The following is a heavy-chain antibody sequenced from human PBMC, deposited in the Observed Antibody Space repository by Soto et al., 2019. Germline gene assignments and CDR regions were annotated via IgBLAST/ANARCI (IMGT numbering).Heavy chain of an antibody. Sequence: QVQLQESGPGLVKPSETLSLTCTVSGGSISSYFWSWIRQPPGKGLEWIGYIDYSGRTNYNPSLESRVSISVDTSKNQFSLMLNSVTAADTAMYYCSRDGASSSWHGMDVWGQGTTVTVSS. D-gene: IGHD6-19*01. CDR2: IDYSGRT. V-gene: IGHV4-59*01. CDR3: SRDGASSSWHGMDV. CDR1: GGSISSYF. J-gene: IGHJ6*02.